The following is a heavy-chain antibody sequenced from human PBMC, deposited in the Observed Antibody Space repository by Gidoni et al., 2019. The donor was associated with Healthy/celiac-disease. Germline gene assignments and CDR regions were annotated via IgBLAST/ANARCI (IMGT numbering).Heavy chain of an antibody. CDR1: GGSFSGYY. J-gene: IGHJ4*02. CDR3: AGLHGDIVVVPAAYVDY. V-gene: IGHV4-34*01. Sequence: QVQLQQWGAGLLKPSETLSLTCAVYGGSFSGYYWSWTRQPPGKGLEWIGEINHSGSTNYNPPLTCRVTISVDTSKNQFSLKLSSVTAADTAVYSCAGLHGDIVVVPAAYVDYWGQGTLVTVSS. CDR2: INHSGST. D-gene: IGHD2-2*01.